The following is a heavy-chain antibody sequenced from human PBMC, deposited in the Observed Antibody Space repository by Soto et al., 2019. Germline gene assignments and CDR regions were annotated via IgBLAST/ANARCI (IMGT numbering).Heavy chain of an antibody. V-gene: IGHV1-18*01. D-gene: IGHD3-22*01. J-gene: IGHJ4*02. CDR1: GYTFTSYG. CDR2: ISAYNGNT. CDR3: ARDGYYDSSGYRSDFDY. Sequence: ASVNVSCKASGYTFTSYGISWVRRAPGQGLEWMGWISAYNGNTNYAQKLQGRVTMTTDTSTSTAYMELRSLRSDDTAVYYCARDGYYDSSGYRSDFDYWGQGTLVTVSS.